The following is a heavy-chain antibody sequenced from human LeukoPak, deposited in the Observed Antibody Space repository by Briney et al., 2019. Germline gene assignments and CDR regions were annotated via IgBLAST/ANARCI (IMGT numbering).Heavy chain of an antibody. V-gene: IGHV4-39*07. CDR1: GGSISSSSYY. Sequence: PSETLSLTCTVSGGSISSSSYYWGWIRQPPGKGLEWIGSIYYSGSTYYNPSLKSRVTISVDTSKNQFSLKLSSVTAADTAVYYCVREDLVARTGAYLGAFDIWGQGTLVTVSS. CDR3: VREDLVARTGAYLGAFDI. J-gene: IGHJ3*02. D-gene: IGHD5-12*01. CDR2: IYYSGST.